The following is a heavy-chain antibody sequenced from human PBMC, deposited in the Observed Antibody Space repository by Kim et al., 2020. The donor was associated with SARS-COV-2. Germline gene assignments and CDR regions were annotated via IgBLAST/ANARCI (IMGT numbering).Heavy chain of an antibody. D-gene: IGHD3-10*01. CDR2: IYYSGST. V-gene: IGHV4-39*01. CDR3: ARQILGGLWFGESDNWFDP. Sequence: SETLSLTCTVSGGSISSSSYYWGWIRQPPGKGLEWIGSIYYSGSTYYNPSLKSRVTISVDTSKNQFSLKLSSVTAADTAVYYCARQILGGLWFGESDNWFDPWGQGTLVTVSS. CDR1: GGSISSSSYY. J-gene: IGHJ5*02.